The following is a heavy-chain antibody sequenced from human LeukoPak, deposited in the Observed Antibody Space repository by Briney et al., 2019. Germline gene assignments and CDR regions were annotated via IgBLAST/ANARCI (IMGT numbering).Heavy chain of an antibody. J-gene: IGHJ4*02. CDR1: GFTFSNYA. D-gene: IGHD6-13*01. V-gene: IGHV3-30-3*01. CDR2: ISYDGSKK. Sequence: HPGGSLRLSCAAAGFTFSNYAMHWVRQAPGKGLEWVALISYDGSKKYYADSVKGRFTISRDNSKNTLYLQMNSLRAEDTAVYYCTGPPVVSSSWYGFDYWGQGTLVTVSS. CDR3: TGPPVVSSSWYGFDY.